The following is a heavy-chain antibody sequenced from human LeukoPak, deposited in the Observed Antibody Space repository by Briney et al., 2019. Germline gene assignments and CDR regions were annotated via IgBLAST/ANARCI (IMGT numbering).Heavy chain of an antibody. CDR3: ARTIFGVVTPGG. J-gene: IGHJ4*02. CDR1: GGSISSGGYS. Sequence: SETLSLTCAVSGGSISSGGYSWSWIRQPPGKGLEWIGYIYHSGSTYYNPSFKSRVTISVDTSKNQFSLKLSSVTAADTAVYYCARTIFGVVTPGGWGQGTLVTVSS. V-gene: IGHV4-30-2*01. CDR2: IYHSGST. D-gene: IGHD3-3*01.